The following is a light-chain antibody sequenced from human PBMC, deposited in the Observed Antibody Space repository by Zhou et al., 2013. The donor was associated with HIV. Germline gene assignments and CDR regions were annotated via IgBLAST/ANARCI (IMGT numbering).Light chain of an antibody. Sequence: EIMLTQSPATLSLSPGERVSLSCRGSHDHVAWYQHKPGQSPRLLIYGTSRRATGIPDRFSGSGSGTDFTLTISRLEPEDFAVYYCQHYVNSPPYTFGQGTKLEIK. CDR3: QHYVNSPPYT. J-gene: IGKJ2*01. CDR1: HDH. CDR2: GTS. V-gene: IGKV3-20*01.